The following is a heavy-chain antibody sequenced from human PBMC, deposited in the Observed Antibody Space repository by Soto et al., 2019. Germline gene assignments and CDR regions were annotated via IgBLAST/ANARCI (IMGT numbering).Heavy chain of an antibody. Sequence: GGSLRLSCAVSGFTLSGCSIRWVRQAPSKGLEWVAFMLKDGISKAYGDSVKGRFTISSDDSKNILFLQMNSLRAEDTAVYYCVTRSRGLQSSPPRLDSWGQGTLVTVSS. V-gene: IGHV3-30*02. CDR1: GFTLSGCS. CDR2: MLKDGISK. D-gene: IGHD4-4*01. J-gene: IGHJ4*02. CDR3: VTRSRGLQSSPPRLDS.